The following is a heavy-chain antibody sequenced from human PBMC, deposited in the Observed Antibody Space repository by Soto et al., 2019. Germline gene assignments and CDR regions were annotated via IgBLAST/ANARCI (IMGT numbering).Heavy chain of an antibody. CDR1: GFTFSSYW. Sequence: GGSLRLSCAASGFTFSSYWMHWVRQAPGKGLVWVSRINSDGSSTSYADSVEGRFTISRDNAKNTLYLQMNSLRAEDTAVYYCARVYCSGGGCYLLDYWGQGTLVIVSS. D-gene: IGHD2-15*01. CDR3: ARVYCSGGGCYLLDY. V-gene: IGHV3-74*01. CDR2: INSDGSST. J-gene: IGHJ4*02.